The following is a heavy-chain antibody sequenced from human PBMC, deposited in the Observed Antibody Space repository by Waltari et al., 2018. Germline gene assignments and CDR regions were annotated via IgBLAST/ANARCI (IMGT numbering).Heavy chain of an antibody. CDR2: VNPNTGAT. D-gene: IGHD1-26*01. Sequence: QVQLVQSGAELKKPGASVKVSCRASGYAFTAYYIHWVRQAPGEGLEWMGRVNPNTGATDYAQRFQDRVTMTRDTSITTVYMDLNRLTSDDTAVYFCARGSGSQAGLWGQGTLVTVSS. V-gene: IGHV1-2*06. J-gene: IGHJ4*02. CDR1: GYAFTAYY. CDR3: ARGSGSQAGL.